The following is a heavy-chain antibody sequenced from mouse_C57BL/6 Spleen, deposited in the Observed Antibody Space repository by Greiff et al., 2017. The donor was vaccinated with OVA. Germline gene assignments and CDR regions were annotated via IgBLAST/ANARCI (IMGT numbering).Heavy chain of an antibody. CDR2: IDPSDSYT. CDR3: ARGEGGNDAMDY. V-gene: IGHV1-69*01. Sequence: VQLQQPGAELVMPGASVKLSCKASGYTFTSYWMHWVKQRPGQGLEWIGEIDPSDSYTNYNQKFKGKSTLTVDKSSSTAYMQLSSLTSEDSAVYYCARGEGGNDAMDYWGQGTSVTVSS. J-gene: IGHJ4*01. D-gene: IGHD1-1*02. CDR1: GYTFTSYW.